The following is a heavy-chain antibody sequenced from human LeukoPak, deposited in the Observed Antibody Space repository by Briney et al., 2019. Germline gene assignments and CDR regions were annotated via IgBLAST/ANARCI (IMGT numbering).Heavy chain of an antibody. V-gene: IGHV6-1*01. Sequence: LSLTCALSRDSVSRNSATYDWIRPSPSRGLEWMGRTYYRSKWNTEYVRSVKSPITINPDPSKTQYSLQLTSETPEYTAVYYCVRGGRSGSLDYWGQGTLVTVSS. CDR1: RDSVSRNSAT. J-gene: IGHJ4*02. CDR3: VRGGRSGSLDY. CDR2: TYYRSKWNT. D-gene: IGHD1-26*01.